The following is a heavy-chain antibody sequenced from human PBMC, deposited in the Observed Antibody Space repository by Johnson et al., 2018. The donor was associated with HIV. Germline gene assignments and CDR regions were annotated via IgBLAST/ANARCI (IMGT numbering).Heavy chain of an antibody. CDR3: VTADRGSA. Sequence: QVQLVESGGCVVRPGGSLRLSCAASGFTFDNFAMSWVRQAPGKGLEWVTVISYDGSNKYYADSVKGRFTISRDNSKNSLYLQMNSLRDEDTAVYYCVTADRGSAWGQGTTVTVSS. CDR1: GFTFDNFA. CDR2: ISYDGSNK. V-gene: IGHV3-30*04. J-gene: IGHJ3*01. D-gene: IGHD1-26*01.